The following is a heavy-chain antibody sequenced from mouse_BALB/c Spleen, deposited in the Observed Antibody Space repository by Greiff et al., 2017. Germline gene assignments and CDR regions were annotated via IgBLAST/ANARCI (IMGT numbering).Heavy chain of an antibody. Sequence: EVQLQQSGPGLVKPSQSLSLTCSVTGYSITSGYYWNWIRQFPGNKLEWMGYISYDGSNNYNPSLKNRISITRDTSKNQFFLKLNSVTTEDTATYYCARGWDGYWYFDVWGAGTTVTVSS. D-gene: IGHD4-1*01. CDR2: ISYDGSN. J-gene: IGHJ1*01. CDR1: GYSITSGYY. V-gene: IGHV3-6*02. CDR3: ARGWDGYWYFDV.